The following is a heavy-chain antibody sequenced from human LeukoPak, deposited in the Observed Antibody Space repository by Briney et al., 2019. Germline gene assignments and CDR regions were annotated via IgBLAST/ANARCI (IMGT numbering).Heavy chain of an antibody. J-gene: IGHJ3*02. CDR2: ISATGGST. CDR1: GFTFSSHA. D-gene: IGHD1-14*01. CDR3: ANYRGFDGFKI. V-gene: IGHV3-23*01. Sequence: GGSLRLSCAAAGFTFSSHAMTWVRQAPGKGLEWVSVISATGGSTHYADSVKGRFTISRDNSKNTLYLQMNNLRADDTAVYYCANYRGFDGFKIWGQGTMVTVSS.